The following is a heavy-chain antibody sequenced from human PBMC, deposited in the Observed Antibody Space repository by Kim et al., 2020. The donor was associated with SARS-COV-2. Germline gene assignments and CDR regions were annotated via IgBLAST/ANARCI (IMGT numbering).Heavy chain of an antibody. CDR1: GFTFTGFA. V-gene: IGHV3-23*01. CDR3: AKGASRDHPYYFDH. Sequence: GGSLRLSCAASGFTFTGFAMSWVRQAPGKGLEWVSSISGSGGFTFYTDSVKGQFTISRDNSKNTLYLQMNSLRAEDTALYYCAKGASRDHPYYFDHWGQGTLVTVSS. CDR2: ISGSGGFT. D-gene: IGHD2-2*01. J-gene: IGHJ4*02.